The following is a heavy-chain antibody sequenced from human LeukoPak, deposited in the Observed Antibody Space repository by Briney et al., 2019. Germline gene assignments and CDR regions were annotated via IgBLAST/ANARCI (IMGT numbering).Heavy chain of an antibody. Sequence: PGGSPRLSCAASGFTFSSYAMHWVRQAPGKGLEWVAVISYDGSNKYYADSVKGRFTISRDNSKNTLYLQMNSLRAEDTAVYYCARAHGYSSSWTFDYWGQGTLVTVSS. D-gene: IGHD6-13*01. CDR3: ARAHGYSSSWTFDY. V-gene: IGHV3-30*01. CDR2: ISYDGSNK. CDR1: GFTFSSYA. J-gene: IGHJ4*02.